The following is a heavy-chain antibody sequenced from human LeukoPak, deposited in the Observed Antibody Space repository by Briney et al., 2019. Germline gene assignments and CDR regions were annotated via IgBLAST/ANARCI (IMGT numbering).Heavy chain of an antibody. CDR3: ARPRGYDTRDFDH. D-gene: IGHD3-22*01. CDR2: IRTDGNNA. V-gene: IGHV3-74*01. Sequence: TGGSLRLSCAASGFTVSSNYMSWVRQAPGKGLVWVSHIRTDGNNAIYADSVKGRFTISRDNARNTLYLQMNGLRAEDTAVYYCARPRGYDTRDFDHWGQGALVTVSS. CDR1: GFTVSSNY. J-gene: IGHJ4*02.